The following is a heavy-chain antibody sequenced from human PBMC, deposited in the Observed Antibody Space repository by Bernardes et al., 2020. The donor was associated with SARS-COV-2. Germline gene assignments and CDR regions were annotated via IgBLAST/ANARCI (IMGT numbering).Heavy chain of an antibody. V-gene: IGHV4-59*01. D-gene: IGHD6-19*01. Sequence: SETLSLTCTVSVGSISSYYWSWIRQPPGKGLEWMGYIYYSGSTNYNPSLKSRVTISVDTSKNQFSLKLSSVTAADTAVYYCARDSGLDSSGWNPYYYYGMDVWS. CDR1: VGSISSYY. J-gene: IGHJ6*02. CDR3: ARDSGLDSSGWNPYYYYGMDV. CDR2: IYYSGST.